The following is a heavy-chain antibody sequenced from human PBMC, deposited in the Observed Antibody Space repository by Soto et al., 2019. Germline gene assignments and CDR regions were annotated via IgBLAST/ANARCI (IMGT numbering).Heavy chain of an antibody. CDR1: CYSFSSYS. Sequence: QVQLVQSGPEVKKPGASVKVSCKASCYSFSSYSITWVRQAPGQGLEWMGWISAYSGNTHFAQNFQDRVILTTDTSTNTAYMELRSLKSDDTAIYYCARERGGFDYFDYWGQGTQVTVSS. J-gene: IGHJ4*02. CDR3: ARERGGFDYFDY. D-gene: IGHD5-12*01. CDR2: ISAYSGNT. V-gene: IGHV1-18*01.